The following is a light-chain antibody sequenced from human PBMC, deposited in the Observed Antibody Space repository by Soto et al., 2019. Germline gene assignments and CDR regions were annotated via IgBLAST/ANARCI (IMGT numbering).Light chain of an antibody. J-gene: IGKJ1*01. Sequence: DIQMTQSPSSLSASVGDRVTITCRASQSVSKYLNWYQQNPGKAPKLLIYGAITLHSGVPSRFSGSCSGTYFTLTISTLQPEDFASYYCQQIYSTPGTFGQGTKVEIK. CDR1: QSVSKY. CDR2: GAI. V-gene: IGKV1-39*01. CDR3: QQIYSTPGT.